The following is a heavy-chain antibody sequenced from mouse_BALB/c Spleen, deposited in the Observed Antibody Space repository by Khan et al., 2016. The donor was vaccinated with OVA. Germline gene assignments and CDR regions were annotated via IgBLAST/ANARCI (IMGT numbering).Heavy chain of an antibody. Sequence: QLKQSGPGLVAPSQSLSITCTVSGFSLTSYGVHWVRQTPGKGLEWLGIIWAGGSTNYNSALMSRLSISKDNSKSQVFFKMHSLQTDDTAMYYCARNYDNFVEYFDVWGAGTTVTVSS. CDR1: GFSLTSYG. CDR2: IWAGGST. CDR3: ARNYDNFVEYFDV. J-gene: IGHJ1*01. V-gene: IGHV2-9*02. D-gene: IGHD2-1*01.